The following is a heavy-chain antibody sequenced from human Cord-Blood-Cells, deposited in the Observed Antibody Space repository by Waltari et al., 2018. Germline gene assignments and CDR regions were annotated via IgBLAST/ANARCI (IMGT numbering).Heavy chain of an antibody. CDR2: ISYERSKK. D-gene: IGHD1-26*01. CDR3: ARVPNSSGSYYFDY. V-gene: IGHV3-30*10. CDR1: GFTFSSYA. Sequence: QVRMVESGGGVVQPGRSLRLSCAASGFTFSSYAMHWVRRLRGKGLGVVACISYERSKKYYTDSGNGRLTSSIYNSKNTLYLKVNSLGADDTSVYYCARVPNSSGSYYFDYWVQGTLVTVSS. J-gene: IGHJ4*02.